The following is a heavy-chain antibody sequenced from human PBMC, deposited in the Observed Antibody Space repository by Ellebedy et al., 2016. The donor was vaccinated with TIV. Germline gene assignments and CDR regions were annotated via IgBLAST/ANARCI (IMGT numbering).Heavy chain of an antibody. CDR2: INQDGSRI. V-gene: IGHV3-7*03. J-gene: IGHJ6*02. CDR1: GFTFNSYW. Sequence: GGSLRLSCAASGFTFNSYWMSWVRQAPGKGLEWVANINQDGSRIYYVDSVKGRFTISRDNAKNSVYLRMNTLRVEDTAVYHCVRDGAYGDYSPGYYGMDVWGQGTTVIVSS. CDR3: VRDGAYGDYSPGYYGMDV. D-gene: IGHD3-22*01.